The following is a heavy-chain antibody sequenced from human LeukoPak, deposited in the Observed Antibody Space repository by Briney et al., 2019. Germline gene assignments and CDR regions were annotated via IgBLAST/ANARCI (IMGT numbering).Heavy chain of an antibody. CDR2: IIPIFGTT. CDR3: ARVVGLTGYSSSWYSGYYYYMDV. V-gene: IGHV1-69*06. Sequence: SVKVSCKASGGTFSSYAISWVRQAPGQGLEWMGGIIPIFGTTNYAQKFQDRVTITADKSTSTAYMELSSLRSEDAAVYYCARVVGLTGYSSSWYSGYYYYMDVWGKGTTVTVSS. D-gene: IGHD6-13*01. CDR1: GGTFSSYA. J-gene: IGHJ6*03.